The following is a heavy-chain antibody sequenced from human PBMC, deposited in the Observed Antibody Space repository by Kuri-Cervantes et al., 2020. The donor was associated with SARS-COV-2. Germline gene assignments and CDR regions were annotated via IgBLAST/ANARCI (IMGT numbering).Heavy chain of an antibody. CDR2: IDNAASNT. CDR1: GLTFSTFA. CDR3: AKDLYESGGYTWAY. D-gene: IGHD3-22*01. V-gene: IGHV3-23*03. J-gene: IGHJ4*02. Sequence: GALRLSCAASGLTFSTFAMGWVRQAPGKGLEWVSVIDNAASNTYYADFVKGRFTISRDSSTNMVSLQMNSLRGDDTAVYYCAKDLYESGGYTWAYWGQGTRVTVSS.